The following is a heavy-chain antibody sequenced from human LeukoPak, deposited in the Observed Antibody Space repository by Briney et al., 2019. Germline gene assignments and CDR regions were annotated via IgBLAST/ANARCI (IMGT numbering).Heavy chain of an antibody. Sequence: SETLSLTCTVSGGSLSSGGYFWRWLRQPAGTGPEWIGRINTSGSTNYNPFLKSRVTISVDTSKNQFSLKLSSVTAADTAVYYCARDHYDSRGYYSGYMDVWGKGTTVTISS. CDR3: ARDHYDSRGYYSGYMDV. CDR1: GGSLSSGGYF. CDR2: INTSGST. J-gene: IGHJ6*03. D-gene: IGHD3-22*01. V-gene: IGHV4-61*02.